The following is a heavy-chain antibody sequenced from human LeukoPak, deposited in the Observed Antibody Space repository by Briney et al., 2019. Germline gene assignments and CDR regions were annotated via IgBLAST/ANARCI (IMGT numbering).Heavy chain of an antibody. CDR2: IRGSGGST. J-gene: IGHJ4*02. CDR1: GFTFSSYA. CDR3: ANIYYGSGSYRSGFDY. Sequence: GGSLRLSCAVSGFTFSSYAMSWVRQAPGKGLEWVSAIRGSGGSTYYADSVKGRFTISRDNSKNTLYLQMNSLRAEDTAVYYCANIYYGSGSYRSGFDYWGQGTLVTVSS. V-gene: IGHV3-23*01. D-gene: IGHD3-10*01.